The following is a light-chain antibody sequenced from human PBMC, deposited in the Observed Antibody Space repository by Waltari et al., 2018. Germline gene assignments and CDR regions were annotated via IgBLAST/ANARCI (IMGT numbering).Light chain of an antibody. CDR3: AAWDDSLNVI. Sequence: QSVLTQPPSASGPPGPRVTISCSGGNSNIGRTFLNWYHLLPGVAPKLLIYTDNQRPSGVPDRFSGSRSGNSASLAISGLQSEDEADYYCAAWDDSLNVIFGGGTKLTVL. CDR2: TDN. J-gene: IGLJ2*01. CDR1: NSNIGRTF. V-gene: IGLV1-44*01.